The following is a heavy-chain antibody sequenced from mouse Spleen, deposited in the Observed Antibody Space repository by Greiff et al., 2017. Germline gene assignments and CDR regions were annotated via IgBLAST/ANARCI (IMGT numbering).Heavy chain of an antibody. V-gene: IGHV1-62-2*01. D-gene: IGHD2-13*01. CDR2: FYPGSGSI. CDR1: GYTFTEYT. Sequence: QVQLQQSGAELVKPGASVKLSCKASGYTFTEYTIHWVKQRSGQGLEWIGWFYPGSGSIKYNEKFKGKAILTADKSSSTAYMELRSLTSEDSAVYYCTRLYYGDYPFAYWGQGTLVTVSA. J-gene: IGHJ3*01. CDR3: TRLYYGDYPFAY.